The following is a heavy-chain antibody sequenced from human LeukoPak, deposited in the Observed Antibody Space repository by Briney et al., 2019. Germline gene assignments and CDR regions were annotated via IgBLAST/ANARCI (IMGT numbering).Heavy chain of an antibody. CDR1: GFTFSSYG. D-gene: IGHD6-13*01. CDR2: IRYDGSNK. Sequence: GGSLRLSCAASGFTFSSYGMHWVRQAPGKGLEWVAFIRYDGSNKYYADSVKGRFTISRDNSKNTLYLQMNSLRAEDTAVYYCAREGWGMYSSSWYYYYMDVWGKGTTVTISS. CDR3: AREGWGMYSSSWYYYYMDV. V-gene: IGHV3-30*02. J-gene: IGHJ6*03.